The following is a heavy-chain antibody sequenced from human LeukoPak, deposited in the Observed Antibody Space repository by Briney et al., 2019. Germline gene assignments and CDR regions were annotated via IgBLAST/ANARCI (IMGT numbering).Heavy chain of an antibody. CDR2: ISYDGSNI. Sequence: GGSLRLSCAASGFAFSNYVMHWVRQAPGKGLEWVAVISYDGSNIYCADSVKGRFTISRDNSKNTLYLQMNSLSAEDTAVYYCAKDGPTVTIFGHFDYWGHGTLVSVSS. V-gene: IGHV3-30*18. D-gene: IGHD4-17*01. J-gene: IGHJ4*01. CDR1: GFAFSNYV. CDR3: AKDGPTVTIFGHFDY.